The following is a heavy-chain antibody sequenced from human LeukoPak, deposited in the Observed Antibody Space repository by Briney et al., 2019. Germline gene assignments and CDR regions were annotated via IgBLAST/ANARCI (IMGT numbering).Heavy chain of an antibody. J-gene: IGHJ4*02. CDR2: MSPTNGDT. Sequence: GASVKVSCKTSGYTFTSYHINWVRQVTGQGLEWMGWMSPTNGDTGYAQKFQDRVTMTGSTSISTAYMELSSLTSEDTAVYYCARGIEAGVDFRGQGTLVTVSS. V-gene: IGHV1-8*01. CDR1: GYTFTSYH. CDR3: ARGIEAGVDF. D-gene: IGHD1-26*01.